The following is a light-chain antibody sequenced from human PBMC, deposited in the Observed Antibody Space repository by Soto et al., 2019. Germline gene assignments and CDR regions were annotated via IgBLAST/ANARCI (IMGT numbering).Light chain of an antibody. J-gene: IGKJ5*01. CDR3: QTVDKWPL. V-gene: IGKV3-15*01. Sequence: MTQSPSTLSASVGDRVTITCRASQTISSWLAWYQQKPGQAPRLLIYGASNRATGVPARFSGSGSGTEFTLTISSLQSEDFAVYFCQTVDKWPLFGQGTRLEIK. CDR1: QTISSW. CDR2: GAS.